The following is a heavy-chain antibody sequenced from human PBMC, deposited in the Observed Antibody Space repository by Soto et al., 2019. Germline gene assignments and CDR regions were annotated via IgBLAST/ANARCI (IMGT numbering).Heavy chain of an antibody. CDR3: AKIYGAVLDY. V-gene: IGHV3-23*01. Sequence: GALRLSCAASGFTFSSYAISWVRQAPGKGLEWVSAISGSGGSTYYADSVKGRFTISRDNSKNTLYLQMNSLRAEDTAVYYCAKIYGAVLDYWGQGTLVTVSS. D-gene: IGHD4-17*01. CDR2: ISGSGGST. CDR1: GFTFSSYA. J-gene: IGHJ4*02.